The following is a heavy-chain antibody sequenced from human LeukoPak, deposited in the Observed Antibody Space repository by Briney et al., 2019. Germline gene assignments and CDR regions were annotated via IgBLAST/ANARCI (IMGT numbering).Heavy chain of an antibody. V-gene: IGHV3-11*04. J-gene: IGHJ6*02. Sequence: YMNSVKGRFTVSRDNAKNSLFLQMNSLRAEDTAVYYCARDLAVNYYYYGMDVWGQGTTVTVSS. CDR3: ARDLAVNYYYYGMDV. D-gene: IGHD6-19*01.